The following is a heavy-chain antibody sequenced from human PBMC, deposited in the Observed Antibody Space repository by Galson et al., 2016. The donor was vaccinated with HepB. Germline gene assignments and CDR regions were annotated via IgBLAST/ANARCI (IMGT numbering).Heavy chain of an antibody. CDR3: ARDLDGSSRYVVY. J-gene: IGHJ4*02. CDR1: GFTFSNYA. D-gene: IGHD2-2*01. V-gene: IGHV3-33*01. CDR2: IWYDGSHQ. Sequence: SLRLSCAASGFTFSNYAMHWVRQAPGKGLEWVAVIWYDGSHQYYGDSVKGRFTISRDNSKNTLYLQMNSLRAEDTAVYYCARDLDGSSRYVVYWGLGTLVTVS.